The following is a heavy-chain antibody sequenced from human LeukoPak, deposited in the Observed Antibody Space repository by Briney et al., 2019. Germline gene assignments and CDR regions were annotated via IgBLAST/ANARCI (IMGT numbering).Heavy chain of an antibody. Sequence: GGSLRLSCAASGFTFSTYGMHWVRQAPGKGLEWVAFIRYDGTNKYYADSVKGRFTISRDNSKNTLYLQMNGLRVEETAVYYCAKPPDSGYSYGGPLDYWGQGTLVTVSS. CDR1: GFTFSTYG. CDR3: AKPPDSGYSYGGPLDY. J-gene: IGHJ4*02. V-gene: IGHV3-30*02. CDR2: IRYDGTNK. D-gene: IGHD5-18*01.